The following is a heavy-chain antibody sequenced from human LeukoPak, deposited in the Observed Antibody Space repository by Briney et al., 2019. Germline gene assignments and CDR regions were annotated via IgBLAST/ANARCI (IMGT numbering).Heavy chain of an antibody. D-gene: IGHD5-18*01. Sequence: PGGSLRLSCAASGFTFSSYSMNWVRQAPGKGLEWVSSISSSSSYIYYADSVKGRFTISRDNAKNSLYLQMNSLRAEDTAVYYCARDRDTAMDFDYWGQGTLVTVSS. J-gene: IGHJ4*02. CDR3: ARDRDTAMDFDY. CDR1: GFTFSSYS. V-gene: IGHV3-21*01. CDR2: ISSSSSYI.